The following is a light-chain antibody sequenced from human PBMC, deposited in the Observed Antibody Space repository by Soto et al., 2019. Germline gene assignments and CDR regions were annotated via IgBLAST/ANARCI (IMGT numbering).Light chain of an antibody. V-gene: IGLV2-8*01. CDR2: EVS. J-gene: IGLJ1*01. Sequence: QSVLTQPPSASGSPGQSVTISCTGTSSDVGGYNYVSWYQQHPGKAPKLMIYEVSKRPSGVPDRFSGSKSGSTASLTVSGLQAEDEADYYCTSYAGSNNYVFGTGTQLTGL. CDR1: SSDVGGYNY. CDR3: TSYAGSNNYV.